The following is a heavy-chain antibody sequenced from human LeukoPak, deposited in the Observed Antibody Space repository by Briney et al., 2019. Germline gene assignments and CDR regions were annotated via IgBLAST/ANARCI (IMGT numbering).Heavy chain of an antibody. CDR2: IYPADSDT. J-gene: IGHJ3*02. CDR3: ARQNPLADVFDI. CDR1: GFRFTNYW. Sequence: GESLKISCKGFGFRFTNYWIGWVRQMPGKGLEWVGIIYPADSDTRYSPSLQGQVTISADKSIRTAYLQWSSLKASDTAMYFCARQNPLADVFDIWGQGTMITVSS. V-gene: IGHV5-51*01.